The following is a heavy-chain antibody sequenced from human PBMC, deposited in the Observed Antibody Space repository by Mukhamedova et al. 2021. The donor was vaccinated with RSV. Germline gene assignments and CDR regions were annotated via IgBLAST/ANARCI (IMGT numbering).Heavy chain of an antibody. D-gene: IGHD3/OR15-3a*01. Sequence: DGSSTSYADSVKGRFTISRDNAKNTVYLQMNSLRAEDTAVYYCVRAGLSRRHDAFDIGGQGTMVTVSA. V-gene: IGHV3-74*01. J-gene: IGHJ3*02. CDR3: VRAGLSRRHDAFDI. CDR2: DGSST.